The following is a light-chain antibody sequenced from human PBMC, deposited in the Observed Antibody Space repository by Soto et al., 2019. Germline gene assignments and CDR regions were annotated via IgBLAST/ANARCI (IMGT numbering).Light chain of an antibody. V-gene: IGKV3-11*01. CDR3: QQRSNWPPLT. CDR1: QNVSSY. J-gene: IGKJ4*01. CDR2: DAS. Sequence: EIVLTQSPATLSLSRGERATLSCRASQNVSSYLAWYQQKPGQAPRLLIYDASTRATGIPARFSGSGSGTDFTLTISSLEPEDFAVYYCQQRSNWPPLTFGGGTKVEIK.